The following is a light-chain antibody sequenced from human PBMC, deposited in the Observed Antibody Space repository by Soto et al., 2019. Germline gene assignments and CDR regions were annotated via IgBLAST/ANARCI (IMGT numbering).Light chain of an antibody. V-gene: IGLV2-14*03. CDR2: EVS. CDR1: SSDVGAYDY. CDR3: SSYTSSSTRV. J-gene: IGLJ1*01. Sequence: QSVLTQPASVSGPPGQSITISCTGTSSDVGAYDYVSWYQQHPDKAPKLMIYEVSNRPSGVSNRFSGSKSVNTATLTISGLQADDEADYYCSSYTSSSTRVFGTGTKVTVL.